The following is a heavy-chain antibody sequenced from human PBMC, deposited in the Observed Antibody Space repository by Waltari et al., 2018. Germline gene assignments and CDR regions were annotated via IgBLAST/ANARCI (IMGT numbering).Heavy chain of an antibody. V-gene: IGHV4-39*01. Sequence: QLQLQESGPGLVKPSETLSLTCTVSGGSISSSSYYWGWIRQPPGKGLEWIGSIYYSGSTYYNPSLKSRVTISVDTSKNQCSLKLSSVTAADTAVYYCAISLWDEKARIDYWGQGTLVTVSS. CDR1: GGSISSSSYY. CDR3: AISLWDEKARIDY. J-gene: IGHJ4*02. CDR2: IYYSGST. D-gene: IGHD1-26*01.